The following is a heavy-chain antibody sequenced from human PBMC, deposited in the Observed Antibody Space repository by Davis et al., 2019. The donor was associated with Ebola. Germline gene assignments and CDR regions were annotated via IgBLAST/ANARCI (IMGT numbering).Heavy chain of an antibody. J-gene: IGHJ6*02. V-gene: IGHV1-18*01. CDR1: GYTFTSYG. Sequence: ASVKVSCKASGYTFTSYGISWVRQAPGQGLEWMGWISAYNGNTNYAQKLQGRVTMTTDTSTSTAYMELRSLRSDDTAVYYCARDDDFWSGYYTYYYYGMDVWGQGTTATVSS. CDR3: ARDDDFWSGYYTYYYYGMDV. CDR2: ISAYNGNT. D-gene: IGHD3-3*01.